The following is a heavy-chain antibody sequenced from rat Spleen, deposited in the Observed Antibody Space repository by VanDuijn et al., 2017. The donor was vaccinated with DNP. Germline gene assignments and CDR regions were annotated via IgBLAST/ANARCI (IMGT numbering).Heavy chain of an antibody. CDR1: GFIFSDYY. Sequence: EVQLVESGGGLVQPGRSLKLSCAASGFIFSDYYMAWVRQAPTMGLEWVAYIPFDGGNTYYKDSVKGRFTISRDNVKNTLYLQMNSLRSEDMATYYCARHVLPLRVWDYWGQGVMVTVSS. J-gene: IGHJ2*01. CDR2: IPFDGGNT. V-gene: IGHV5-22*01. D-gene: IGHD1-4*01. CDR3: ARHVLPLRVWDY.